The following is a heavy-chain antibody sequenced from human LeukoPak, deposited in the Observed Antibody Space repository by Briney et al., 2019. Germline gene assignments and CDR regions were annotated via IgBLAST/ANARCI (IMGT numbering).Heavy chain of an antibody. Sequence: GGSLRLSCAASGFTFSSYWMHWVRQAPGKGLVWVSRINSDGSSTSYADSVKGRFTISRDNAKNTLYLQVNSLRAEDTAVYYCARSDRAKGFDYWGQGTLVTVSS. CDR2: INSDGSST. CDR3: ARSDRAKGFDY. CDR1: GFTFSSYW. D-gene: IGHD3-16*02. V-gene: IGHV3-74*01. J-gene: IGHJ4*02.